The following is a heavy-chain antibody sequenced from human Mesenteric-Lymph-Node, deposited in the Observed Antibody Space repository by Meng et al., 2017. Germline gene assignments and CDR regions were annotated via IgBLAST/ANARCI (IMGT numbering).Heavy chain of an antibody. J-gene: IGHJ4*02. CDR3: ARVVSSGYYGY. CDR2: INPSGGST. Sequence: QVQLVQSGAEVKKPGASVKFSCNASGYTFTSYYMHWVRQAPGQGLEWMGIINPSGGSTSYAQKFQGRVTMTRDTSTSTVYMELSSLRSEDTAVYYCARVVSSGYYGYWGQGTLVTVSS. V-gene: IGHV1-46*01. CDR1: GYTFTSYY. D-gene: IGHD3-22*01.